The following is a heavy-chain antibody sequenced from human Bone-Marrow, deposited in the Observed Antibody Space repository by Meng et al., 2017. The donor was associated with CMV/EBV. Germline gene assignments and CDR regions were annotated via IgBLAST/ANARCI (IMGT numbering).Heavy chain of an antibody. V-gene: IGHV4-34*01. CDR1: GGSFSGYY. D-gene: IGHD3-3*01. Sequence: SETLSLTCAVYGGSFSGYYWSWIRQPPGKGLEWIGEINHSGSTNYNPSLKSRVTISVDTSKNQFSLKLSSVTAADTAVYYCARGKSALRGLLQFLEWWFDPWGQGTLVTVSS. J-gene: IGHJ5*02. CDR2: INHSGST. CDR3: ARGKSALRGLLQFLEWWFDP.